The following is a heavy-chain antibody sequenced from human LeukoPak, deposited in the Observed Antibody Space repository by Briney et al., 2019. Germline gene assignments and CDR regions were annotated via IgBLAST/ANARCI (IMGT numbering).Heavy chain of an antibody. Sequence: GGSLRLSCAASGFNVSSEYMGWVRQAPGKGLEWVSSISSSSSYIYYADSVKGRFTISRDNAKNSLYLQMNSLRAEDTAVYYCARVSPLVYDYVWGSYRQPLDCWGQGTLVTVSS. CDR3: ARVSPLVYDYVWGSYRQPLDC. CDR1: GFNVSSEY. V-gene: IGHV3-21*01. J-gene: IGHJ4*02. D-gene: IGHD3-16*02. CDR2: ISSSSSYI.